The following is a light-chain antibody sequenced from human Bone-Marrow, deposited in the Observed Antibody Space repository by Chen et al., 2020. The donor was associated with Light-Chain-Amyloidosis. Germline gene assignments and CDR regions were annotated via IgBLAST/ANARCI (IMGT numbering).Light chain of an antibody. CDR2: EGS. V-gene: IGLV2-23*01. J-gene: IGLJ2*01. Sequence: QSALPQPASVSGSPGQSITTSCTGTSSDVGSSNFVSWYQQYPGKAPKLIIFEGSKRPSGLSNRFSGSKSGNTASLTISGLQTEDEADYYCCSHASSATVVFGRGTKVTVL. CDR1: SSDVGSSNF. CDR3: CSHASSATVV.